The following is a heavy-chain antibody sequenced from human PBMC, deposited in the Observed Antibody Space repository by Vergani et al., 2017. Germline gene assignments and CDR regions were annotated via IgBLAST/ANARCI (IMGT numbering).Heavy chain of an antibody. Sequence: EVQLVESGGGIVKPGGSLRLSCVASGFSFRKDWMNWVRRTPGKGLEWVGRIKSTFDRGTTDYAAAVKGRFTISRDDSKNTLCLQMNGLKTEDIGVYYCTTDPRYCGDGSCYWLRDHHYYGMDVWGQGTTVTVSS. V-gene: IGHV3-15*07. CDR1: GFSFRKDW. CDR2: IKSTFDRGTT. CDR3: TTDPRYCGDGSCYWLRDHHYYGMDV. J-gene: IGHJ6*02. D-gene: IGHD2-21*01.